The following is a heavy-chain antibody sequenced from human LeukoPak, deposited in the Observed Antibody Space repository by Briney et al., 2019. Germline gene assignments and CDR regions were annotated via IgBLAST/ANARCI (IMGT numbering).Heavy chain of an antibody. CDR3: ARDSSGSGRHYYYTDV. Sequence: PGGSLRLSCAASGFTFSSYSMNWVRQAPGKGLEWVSSISSSSSYIYYADSVKGRFTISRDNAKNSLYLQMNSLRAEDTAVYYCARDSSGSGRHYYYTDVWGKGTTVTVSS. CDR1: GFTFSSYS. J-gene: IGHJ6*03. D-gene: IGHD3-10*01. V-gene: IGHV3-21*01. CDR2: ISSSSSYI.